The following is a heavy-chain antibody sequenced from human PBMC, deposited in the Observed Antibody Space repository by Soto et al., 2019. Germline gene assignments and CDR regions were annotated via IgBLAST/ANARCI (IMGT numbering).Heavy chain of an antibody. V-gene: IGHV1-69*13. J-gene: IGHJ4*02. CDR3: ARDQFGDSSDYYDY. Sequence: SVKVSCKASGGTFSSYAISWVRQAPGQGLEWMGGIIPIFGTANYAQKFQGRVTITADESTSTAYMELSSLRSEDTAVYYCARDQFGDSSDYYDYWGQGTLVPVSS. CDR1: GGTFSSYA. D-gene: IGHD3-22*01. CDR2: IIPIFGTA.